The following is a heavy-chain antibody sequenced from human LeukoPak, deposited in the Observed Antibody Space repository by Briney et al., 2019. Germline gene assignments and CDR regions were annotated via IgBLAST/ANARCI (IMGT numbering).Heavy chain of an antibody. V-gene: IGHV3-7*01. D-gene: IGHD3-10*01. Sequence: GGSRRLSCLGSGFGFSNYWMTWLRQAPGEGLEWVANIKEDGSVIYYADFVKGRITICRDNDKNSVYLQMNSLRVEDTALYYCATGRWFGEFAGSAFEDWGQGPLVTVSS. J-gene: IGHJ4*02. CDR1: GFGFSNYW. CDR2: IKEDGSVI. CDR3: ATGRWFGEFAGSAFED.